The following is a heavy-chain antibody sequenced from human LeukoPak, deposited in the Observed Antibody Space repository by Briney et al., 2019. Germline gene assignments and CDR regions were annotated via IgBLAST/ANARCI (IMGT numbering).Heavy chain of an antibody. J-gene: IGHJ4*02. V-gene: IGHV3-74*01. CDR1: GFTFNSYW. CDR3: ARSATGGYFDY. D-gene: IGHD2-15*01. Sequence: GGSLRLPCAGSGFTFNSYWKHWVRQTPGKGLGWVAHINGDGSSKNYADFVKGRCTVPRHNDKHPLQLQMNRPRAEDTAVYYCARSATGGYFDYWGQGTLVTVSS. CDR2: INGDGSSK.